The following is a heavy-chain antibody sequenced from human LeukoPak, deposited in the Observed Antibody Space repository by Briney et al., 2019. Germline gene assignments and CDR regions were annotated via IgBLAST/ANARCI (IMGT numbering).Heavy chain of an antibody. CDR2: INPSGGST. CDR3: ARDHALGSGWSFLVY. Sequence: ASVKVSCKASGYTFTSYYMHWVRQAPGQGLEWMGIINPSGGSTSYAQKFQGRVTMTRDTSTSTVYMELSSLRSEDAAVYYCARDHALGSGWSFLVYWGQGTLVTVSS. V-gene: IGHV1-46*01. CDR1: GYTFTSYY. J-gene: IGHJ4*02. D-gene: IGHD6-19*01.